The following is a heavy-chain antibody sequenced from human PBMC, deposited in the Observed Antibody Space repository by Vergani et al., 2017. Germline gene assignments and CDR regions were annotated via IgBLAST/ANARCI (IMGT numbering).Heavy chain of an antibody. D-gene: IGHD2-2*01. Sequence: VQLQESGPGLLKPSETLSLTCSVSGASISSYFWSWIRQPAGKGLEWLGRVHTDGTAYYNPSLRTRVRLSADLSQSQFSLKMTSLTAADTAVYYCARRGYCSSTSCPPDYWGQGTLVTVSS. CDR2: VHTDGTA. J-gene: IGHJ4*02. CDR1: GASISSYF. V-gene: IGHV4-4*07. CDR3: ARRGYCSSTSCPPDY.